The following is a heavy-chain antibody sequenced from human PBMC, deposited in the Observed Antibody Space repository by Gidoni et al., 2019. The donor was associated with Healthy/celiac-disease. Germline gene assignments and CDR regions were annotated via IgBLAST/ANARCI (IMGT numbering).Heavy chain of an antibody. J-gene: IGHJ5*02. Sequence: EVQLVESGGGLVKPGGSLRLSCAASGFTFSSYSMNWVRQAPGKGLEWVSSISSSSSYIYYADSVKGRFTISRDNAKNSLYLQMNSLRAEDTAVYYCARSAKRAALANWFDPWGQGTLVTVSS. V-gene: IGHV3-21*01. CDR3: ARSAKRAALANWFDP. D-gene: IGHD2-15*01. CDR2: ISSSSSYI. CDR1: GFTFSSYS.